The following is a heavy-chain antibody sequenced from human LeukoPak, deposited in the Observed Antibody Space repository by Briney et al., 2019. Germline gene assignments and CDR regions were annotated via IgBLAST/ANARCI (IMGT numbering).Heavy chain of an antibody. CDR2: IYSGGSS. V-gene: IGHV3-66*01. CDR3: ARDLAAAGETRPIQGQY. Sequence: GGSLRLSCAASGFTVSTNYMSWVRQAPGKGLEWVSVIYSGGSSYYADSKNTLYLQMNSLRAEDTAVYCCARDLAAAGETRPIQGQYLGQGNLVTGSS. CDR1: GFTVSTNY. J-gene: IGHJ4*01. D-gene: IGHD6-13*01.